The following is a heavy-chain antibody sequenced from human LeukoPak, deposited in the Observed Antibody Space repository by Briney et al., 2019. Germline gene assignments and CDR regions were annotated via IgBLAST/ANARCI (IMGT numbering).Heavy chain of an antibody. CDR2: IYFGDSDT. J-gene: IGHJ4*02. D-gene: IGHD3-16*01. Sequence: GESLKISCQGSGYSFTNYWIGWVRQMPGKGLEWMGIIYFGDSDTRYSPSFQGQVTISADKSISTAYLQWSSLKASDTAMYYCATGNYADYSDYWGQGTLVTVSS. CDR1: GYSFTNYW. V-gene: IGHV5-51*01. CDR3: ATGNYADYSDY.